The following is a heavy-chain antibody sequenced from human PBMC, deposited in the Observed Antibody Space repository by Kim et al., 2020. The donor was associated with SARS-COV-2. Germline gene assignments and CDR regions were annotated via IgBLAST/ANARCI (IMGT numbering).Heavy chain of an antibody. CDR1: GGTFSSYA. V-gene: IGHV1-69*04. J-gene: IGHJ6*02. CDR3: APSISYGMDV. Sequence: SVKVSCKASGGTFSSYAIGWVRQAPGQGLEWMGRIIPILGIANYAQKFQGRVTITADKSTSTAYMELSSLRSEDTAVYYCAPSISYGMDVWGQGTTVTVSS. CDR2: IIPILGIA.